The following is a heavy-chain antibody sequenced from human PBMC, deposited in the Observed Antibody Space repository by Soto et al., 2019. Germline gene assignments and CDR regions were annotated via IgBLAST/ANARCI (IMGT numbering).Heavy chain of an antibody. V-gene: IGHV3-11*01. CDR1: GCNFSGHY. Sequence: GGTLRLSCVVSGCNFSGHYMTWIRQPPGKGLQWVSSIGGGGAPIYYTQSVKGRFTFSRDNAKNSLYLEMSTLRAADTAVYYWARGKESWTHSYFDHWGQGALVTVSS. CDR3: ARGKESWTHSYFDH. D-gene: IGHD3-10*01. CDR2: IGGGGAPI. J-gene: IGHJ4*02.